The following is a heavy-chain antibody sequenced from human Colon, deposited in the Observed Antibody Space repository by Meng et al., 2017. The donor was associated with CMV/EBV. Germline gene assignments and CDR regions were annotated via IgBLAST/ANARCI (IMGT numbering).Heavy chain of an antibody. CDR2: ISYDGTKT. Sequence: SGITLSNYKMHWVRQAPGKGLEWVAVISYDGTKTYHGDSVKGRFTISRDNSMNSLYLQMDNLRPADTGVYYCVRAGYGGFIKDAFDLWGQGALVTV. V-gene: IGHV3-33*05. CDR1: GITLSNYK. D-gene: IGHD1-26*01. J-gene: IGHJ4*02. CDR3: VRAGYGGFIKDAFDL.